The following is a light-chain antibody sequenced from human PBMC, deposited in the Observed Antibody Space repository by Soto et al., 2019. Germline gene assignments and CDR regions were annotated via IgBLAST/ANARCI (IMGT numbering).Light chain of an antibody. CDR3: QQYNSYPWT. CDR1: QNINSW. Sequence: DIQMTQSPSTLSASVGDRVTITCRASQNINSWLAWYQQKPGKAPNLLIYKASSLESGVPSRFSGSGSWTEFTLTISSLQPDDFATYYCQQYNSYPWTFGQGTKVEIK. J-gene: IGKJ1*01. V-gene: IGKV1-5*03. CDR2: KAS.